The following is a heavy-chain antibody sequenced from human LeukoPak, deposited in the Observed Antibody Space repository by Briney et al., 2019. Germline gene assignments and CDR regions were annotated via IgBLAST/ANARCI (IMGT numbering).Heavy chain of an antibody. J-gene: IGHJ3*02. Sequence: PGGSLRLSCAASGFTVSSNYMSWVRQAPGKGLEWVSVLYSGGNTYYTDSVKGRFAISRDYSRNTVYLQMNSLRAEDTAVYYCVRESGFGELFPYAFDIWGQGTVVTVSS. CDR3: VRESGFGELFPYAFDI. CDR1: GFTVSSNY. V-gene: IGHV3-53*01. CDR2: LYSGGNT. D-gene: IGHD3-10*01.